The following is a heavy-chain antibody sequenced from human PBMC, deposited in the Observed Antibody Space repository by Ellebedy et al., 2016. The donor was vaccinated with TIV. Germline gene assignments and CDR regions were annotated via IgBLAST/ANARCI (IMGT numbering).Heavy chain of an antibody. J-gene: IGHJ4*02. V-gene: IGHV1-69*13. Sequence: AASVKVSCKASGGTFSSYAISWVRQAPGQGLEWMGGIIPIFGTANYAQKFQGRVTITADESTSTAYMELSSLRSEDTAVYYCAREAAGVGYYFDYWGQGTLVTVSS. CDR2: IIPIFGTA. CDR3: AREAAGVGYYFDY. D-gene: IGHD6-13*01. CDR1: GGTFSSYA.